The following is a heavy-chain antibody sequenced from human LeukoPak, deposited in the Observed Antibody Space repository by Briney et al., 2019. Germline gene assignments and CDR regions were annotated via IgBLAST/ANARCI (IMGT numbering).Heavy chain of an antibody. CDR3: AKSLGYYYWPYYFDY. V-gene: IGHV3-23*01. Sequence: GGSLRLSCAASGFTFSSYAMSWVRQAPGKGLEWVSAISGSGSSTYYADSVKGRFTISRDNSKNTLYLQMNSLRAEDTAVYYCAKSLGYYYWPYYFDYWGQGTLVTVSS. J-gene: IGHJ4*02. CDR1: GFTFSSYA. D-gene: IGHD3-22*01. CDR2: ISGSGSST.